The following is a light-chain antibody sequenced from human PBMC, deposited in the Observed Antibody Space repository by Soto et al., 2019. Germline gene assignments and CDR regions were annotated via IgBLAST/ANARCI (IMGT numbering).Light chain of an antibody. CDR3: QQGHNWPLT. J-gene: IGKJ2*01. Sequence: EIVMTQSPATLSVSPGERATLSCRASQSISTELAWYQQKPGQPPRLLIYSASTRATGVPARFTGSGSGSEFTLTISGLQFEDFPVYYCQQGHNWPLTFGQGTRLEI. CDR1: QSISTE. V-gene: IGKV3-15*01. CDR2: SAS.